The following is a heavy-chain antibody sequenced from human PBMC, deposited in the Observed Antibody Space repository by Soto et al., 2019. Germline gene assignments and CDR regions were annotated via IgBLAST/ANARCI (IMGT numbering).Heavy chain of an antibody. CDR1: GFSFSDYA. D-gene: IGHD6-13*01. CDR3: AKRSPYSSGWYSPIFDY. J-gene: IGHJ4*02. V-gene: IGHV3-23*01. Sequence: PVGSLRLSCAASGFSFSDYAMSWVRQAPGKGLEWVSVISESGGSTHYADSVRGRFTVSRDNSKNSLSLRMNSLRDEDTAVYFCAKRSPYSSGWYSPIFDYWGQGALVTVLL. CDR2: ISESGGST.